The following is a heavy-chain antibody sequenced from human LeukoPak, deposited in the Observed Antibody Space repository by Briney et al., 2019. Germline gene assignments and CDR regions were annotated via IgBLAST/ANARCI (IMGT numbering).Heavy chain of an antibody. D-gene: IGHD1-26*01. J-gene: IGHJ5*02. CDR3: ARDPRGIVGANHNWFDP. CDR2: IYASGST. CDR1: GASISSYY. Sequence: NASETLSLTCTVSGASISSYYWSWIRQPAGKGLEWIGRIYASGSTNYNPSLKSRVTMSVDTSKSQFSLKLISVTAADTAVYYCARDPRGIVGANHNWFDPWGQGTLVTVSS. V-gene: IGHV4-4*07.